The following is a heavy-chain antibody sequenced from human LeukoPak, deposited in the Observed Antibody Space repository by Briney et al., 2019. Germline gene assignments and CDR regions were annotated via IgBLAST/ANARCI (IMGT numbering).Heavy chain of an antibody. Sequence: GGSLRLSCAASGFTFDDYTMHWVRQAPGKGLEWVSLISWDGGSTYYADSVKGRSTISRDNSKNSLYLQMNSLRAEDTALYHCARVLRLERPYYYYMDVWGKGTTVTISS. CDR1: GFTFDDYT. V-gene: IGHV3-43*01. J-gene: IGHJ6*03. CDR2: ISWDGGST. CDR3: ARVLRLERPYYYYMDV. D-gene: IGHD1-1*01.